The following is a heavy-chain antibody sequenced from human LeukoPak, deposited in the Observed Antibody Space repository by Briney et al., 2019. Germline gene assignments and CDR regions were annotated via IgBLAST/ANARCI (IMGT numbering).Heavy chain of an antibody. CDR2: TSGSGGSR. Sequence: GGSLRLFCAAFDFTFSNYAMSWVRQSPGKGLEWVSGTSGSGGSRYYPDSVKGRFTISRDNSKNTLSLEMNSLRAEDTAVYYCARHPRDTALFTIDYWGQGTLVTVSS. J-gene: IGHJ4*02. CDR1: DFTFSNYA. CDR3: ARHPRDTALFTIDY. D-gene: IGHD5-18*01. V-gene: IGHV3-23*01.